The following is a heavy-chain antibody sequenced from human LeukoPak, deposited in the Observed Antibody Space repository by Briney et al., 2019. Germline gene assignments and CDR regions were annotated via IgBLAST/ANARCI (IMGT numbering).Heavy chain of an antibody. Sequence: PSETLSLTCTVSGGSISSGDYYWSWIRQPPGKGLEWIGYIYYSGSTYYNPSLKSRVTISVDTSKNQFSLKLSSVTAADTAVYYCASDHYYDSSGHHPGAFDIWGQGTMVTVSS. CDR2: IYYSGST. CDR3: ASDHYYDSSGHHPGAFDI. V-gene: IGHV4-30-4*01. J-gene: IGHJ3*02. D-gene: IGHD3-22*01. CDR1: GGSISSGDYY.